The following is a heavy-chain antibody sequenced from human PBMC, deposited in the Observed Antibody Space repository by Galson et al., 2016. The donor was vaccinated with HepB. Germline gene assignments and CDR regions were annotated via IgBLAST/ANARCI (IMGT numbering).Heavy chain of an antibody. CDR3: ARGQQLVSSDAFDL. V-gene: IGHV4-31*03. CDR1: GDSVTSGAYY. CDR2: TYDSGTT. J-gene: IGHJ3*01. D-gene: IGHD6-13*01. Sequence: TLSLTCSVSGDSVTSGAYYWSWIRQPPGKGLEWIGYTYDSGTTFYNASLNSRLSISVDTSENQFFLKLSSVTAADTAVYYFARGQQLVSSDAFDLWGQGTMVTVSS.